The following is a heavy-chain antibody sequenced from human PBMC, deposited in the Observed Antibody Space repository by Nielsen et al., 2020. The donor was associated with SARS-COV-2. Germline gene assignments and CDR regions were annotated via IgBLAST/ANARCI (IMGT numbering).Heavy chain of an antibody. CDR1: GFTFSSYW. Sequence: GESLKISCAASGFTFSSYWMHWVRQAPGKGLVWVSRINSDGSSTSYADSVKGRFTISRDNAKNTLYLQMNSLRAEDTSVYYCAGPIFGYWGQGTLVTVSS. CDR3: AGPIFGY. V-gene: IGHV3-74*01. J-gene: IGHJ4*02. CDR2: INSDGSST.